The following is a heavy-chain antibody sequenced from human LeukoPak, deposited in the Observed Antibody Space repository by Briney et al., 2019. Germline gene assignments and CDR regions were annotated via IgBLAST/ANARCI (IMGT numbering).Heavy chain of an antibody. Sequence: PGGSLRLSCAASGFTFSSYAMSWVRRAPGKGLEWVSAISGSGDSTYYADSVKGRFTISRDNSKNTLYLQMNSLRAEDTAVYYCAKAGAVVVVAAKYFDYWGQGTLVTVSS. J-gene: IGHJ4*02. D-gene: IGHD2-15*01. V-gene: IGHV3-23*01. CDR3: AKAGAVVVVAAKYFDY. CDR1: GFTFSSYA. CDR2: ISGSGDST.